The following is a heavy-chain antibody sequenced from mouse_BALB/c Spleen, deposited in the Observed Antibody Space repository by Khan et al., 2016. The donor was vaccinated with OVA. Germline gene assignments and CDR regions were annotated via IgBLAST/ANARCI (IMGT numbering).Heavy chain of an antibody. J-gene: IGHJ2*01. V-gene: IGHV14-3*02. CDR1: GYNIKDNY. Sequence: VQLKQPGAELVKPGASAKSSCTASGYNIKDNYMHWVKQRPEQGLEWIGRIDPANGNTEFDPKFQGKATITADTPSNTAYLQLSSLTSEHTAVYYCARWPQGYWGQGTTLKVSS. CDR2: IDPANGNT. CDR3: ARWPQGY.